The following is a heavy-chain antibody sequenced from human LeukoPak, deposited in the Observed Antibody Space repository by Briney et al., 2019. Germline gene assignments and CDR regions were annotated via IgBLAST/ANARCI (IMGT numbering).Heavy chain of an antibody. D-gene: IGHD1-14*01. Sequence: ASVKVSCKASGGTFSSYAISWVRQAPGQGLEWVGWVSTYDDDTNYGEKFEGRVALTMDTSTTTAYMELRGLRSDDTAVYYCARDWDGRTDSFDPWGQGTLVTVSS. CDR1: GGTFSSYA. J-gene: IGHJ5*02. CDR2: VSTYDDDT. V-gene: IGHV1-18*01. CDR3: ARDWDGRTDSFDP.